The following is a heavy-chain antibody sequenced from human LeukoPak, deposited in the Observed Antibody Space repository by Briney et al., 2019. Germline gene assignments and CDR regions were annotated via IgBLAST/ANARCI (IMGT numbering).Heavy chain of an antibody. CDR2: ISWNSGSI. J-gene: IGHJ4*02. CDR3: AKGADDFWSGYPDY. CDR1: GFTFDDYA. Sequence: GGSLRLSCAASGFTFDDYAMHWVRQAPGKGLEWVSGISWNSGSIGYADSVKGRFTISRDNAKNSLYLQMNSLRAEDTALYYCAKGADDFWSGYPDYWGQGTLVTVSS. D-gene: IGHD3-3*01. V-gene: IGHV3-9*01.